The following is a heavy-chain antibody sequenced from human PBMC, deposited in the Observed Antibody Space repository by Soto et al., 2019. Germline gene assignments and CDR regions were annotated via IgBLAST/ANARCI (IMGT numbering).Heavy chain of an antibody. J-gene: IGHJ6*03. CDR3: AKDFHTNMALMDV. Sequence: EVPLVESGGDLVQPGGSLRLSCAASGFTFDDYAMHWVRQVPGKGLEWVSGINWDSDTIAYAASVRGRFTISRDNAKNSLYLQMNSLRPEDTALYYCAKDFHTNMALMDVWGKGTTVTVSS. CDR2: INWDSDTI. D-gene: IGHD3-10*01. V-gene: IGHV3-9*01. CDR1: GFTFDDYA.